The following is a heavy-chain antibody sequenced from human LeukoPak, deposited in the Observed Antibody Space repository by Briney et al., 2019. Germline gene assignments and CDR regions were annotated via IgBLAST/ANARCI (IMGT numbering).Heavy chain of an antibody. CDR2: IYTSGST. Sequence: SETLSLTCTVSGGSISSYYWSWIRQPAGKGQEWIGRIYTSGSTNYNPSLKSRVTMSVDTSKNQFSLKLSSVTAADTAVYYCARDSGLLWFGELQAFDIWGQGTMVTVSS. CDR3: ARDSGLLWFGELQAFDI. J-gene: IGHJ3*02. CDR1: GGSISSYY. V-gene: IGHV4-4*07. D-gene: IGHD3-10*01.